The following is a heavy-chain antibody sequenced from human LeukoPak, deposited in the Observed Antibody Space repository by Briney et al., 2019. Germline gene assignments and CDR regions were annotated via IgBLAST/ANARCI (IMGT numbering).Heavy chain of an antibody. CDR1: GYTFTSYY. J-gene: IGHJ4*02. Sequence: ASVKVSCKASGYTFTSYYMHWVRQAPGQGLEWMGIINPSGGSTSYTQKFQGRVTMAKVMSTSTDYMELSSLRSEDTAVYYCARGLRLGELSSVYWGQGTLVTVSS. CDR3: ARGLRLGELSSVY. D-gene: IGHD3-16*02. CDR2: INPSGGST. V-gene: IGHV1-46*01.